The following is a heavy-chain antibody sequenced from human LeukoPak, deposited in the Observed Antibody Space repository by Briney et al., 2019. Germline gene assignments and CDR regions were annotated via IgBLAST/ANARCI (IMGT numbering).Heavy chain of an antibody. V-gene: IGHV3-30*02. CDR2: IRYDGSKK. D-gene: IGHD2-15*01. CDR1: GFTFSSYG. Sequence: PGGSLRLSCAASGFTFSSYGMHWVRQAPGKGLEWVAFIRYDGSKKYYADSVKGRFTISRDNSKNTLYLQMNSLRAEDTAVYYCAKDVVVVVAANWFDPWGQGTLVTVSS. CDR3: AKDVVVVVAANWFDP. J-gene: IGHJ5*02.